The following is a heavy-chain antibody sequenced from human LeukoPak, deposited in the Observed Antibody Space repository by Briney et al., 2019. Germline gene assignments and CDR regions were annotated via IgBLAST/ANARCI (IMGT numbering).Heavy chain of an antibody. J-gene: IGHJ6*02. V-gene: IGHV1-69*13. CDR1: GYTFTSYD. Sequence: SVKVSCKASGYTFTSYDISWVRQAPGQGLEWMGGIIPIFGTANYAQKFQGRVTITADESTSTAYMELSSLRSEDTAVYYCARPLNWNDGYYGMDVWGQGTTVTVSS. CDR3: ARPLNWNDGYYGMDV. D-gene: IGHD1-1*01. CDR2: IIPIFGTA.